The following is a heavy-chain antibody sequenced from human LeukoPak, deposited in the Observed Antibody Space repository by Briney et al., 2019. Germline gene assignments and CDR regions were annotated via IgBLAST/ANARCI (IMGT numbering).Heavy chain of an antibody. CDR1: GYTSTSYY. D-gene: IGHD1-14*01. J-gene: IGHJ4*02. Sequence: GASVKVSCKASGYTSTSYYMHWGRHAPRQRREWMGIINTSSGSTSYAQKFQSRVTMTRDTSTSTVYMELSSLRSEDTAVYYCARDVEGPESGGLLFDYWGQGTLVTVSS. CDR3: ARDVEGPESGGLLFDY. CDR2: INTSSGST. V-gene: IGHV1-46*01.